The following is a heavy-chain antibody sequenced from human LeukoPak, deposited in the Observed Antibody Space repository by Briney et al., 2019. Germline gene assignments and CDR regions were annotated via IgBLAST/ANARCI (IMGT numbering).Heavy chain of an antibody. D-gene: IGHD3-16*01. CDR1: GFTFSSSW. J-gene: IGHJ4*02. Sequence: GGSLRLSCAASGFTFSSSWMTWVRQAPGKGLEWLANIKGDGSDKNHVDSVKGRFTISRDNAKNSLFLQMSSLRGEDTALYYCATEHWGPNSWGQGTLVTVSS. CDR2: IKGDGSDK. CDR3: ATEHWGPNS. V-gene: IGHV3-7*01.